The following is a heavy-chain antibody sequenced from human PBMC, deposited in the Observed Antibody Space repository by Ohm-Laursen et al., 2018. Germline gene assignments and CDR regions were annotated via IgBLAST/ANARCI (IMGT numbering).Heavy chain of an antibody. D-gene: IGHD5-12*01. V-gene: IGHV4-31*02. CDR1: GGSISSGGYY. CDR3: ARGGGYPGDAFDI. CDR2: IYYSGST. Sequence: SQTLSLTCTVSGGSISSGGYYWSWIRQHPGKGLEWIGYIYYSGSTYYNPSLKSRVTISVDTSKNQFSLKLSSVTAADTAVYYCARGGGYPGDAFDIWGQGTMVTVSP. J-gene: IGHJ3*02.